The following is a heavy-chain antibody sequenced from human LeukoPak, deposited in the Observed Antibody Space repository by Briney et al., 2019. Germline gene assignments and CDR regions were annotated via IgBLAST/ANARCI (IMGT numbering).Heavy chain of an antibody. Sequence: SQTLSLTCTVSGGSISSGGYYWSWIRQHPGKGLEWIGYIYYSGSTYYNPSLKSRVTISVDTSKNQFSLKLSSVTAADTAVYYCARGGWSSTDFDYWGQGTLSPSPQ. V-gene: IGHV4-31*03. J-gene: IGHJ4*02. D-gene: IGHD2-2*01. CDR1: GGSISSGGYY. CDR3: ARGGWSSTDFDY. CDR2: IYYSGST.